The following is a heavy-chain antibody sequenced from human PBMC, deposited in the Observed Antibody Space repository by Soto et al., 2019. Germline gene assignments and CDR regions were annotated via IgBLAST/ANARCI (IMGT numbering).Heavy chain of an antibody. D-gene: IGHD3-3*01. J-gene: IGHJ4*02. V-gene: IGHV3-30*18. CDR3: AKDSNPEYYDFWSGPYFDY. CDR2: ISYDGSNK. Sequence: GGSLRLSCAASGFTFSSYGMHWVRQAPGKGLEWVAVISYDGSNKYYADSVKGRFTISRDNSKNTLYLQMNSLRAEDTAVYYCAKDSNPEYYDFWSGPYFDYWGQGTLVTVSS. CDR1: GFTFSSYG.